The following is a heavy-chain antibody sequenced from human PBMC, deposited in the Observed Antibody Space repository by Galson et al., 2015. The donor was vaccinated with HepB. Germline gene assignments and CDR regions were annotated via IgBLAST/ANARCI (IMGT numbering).Heavy chain of an antibody. D-gene: IGHD3-3*01. CDR1: GFTFSSYG. J-gene: IGHJ6*04. CDR3: AKEVEHDFWSGHYPMDV. V-gene: IGHV3-30*18. Sequence: SLRLSCAASGFTFSSYGMHWVRQAPGKGLEWVAVISYDGSNKYYADSVKGRFTISRDNSKNTLYLQMNSLRAEDTAVYYCAKEVEHDFWSGHYPMDVWGKGTTVTVSS. CDR2: ISYDGSNK.